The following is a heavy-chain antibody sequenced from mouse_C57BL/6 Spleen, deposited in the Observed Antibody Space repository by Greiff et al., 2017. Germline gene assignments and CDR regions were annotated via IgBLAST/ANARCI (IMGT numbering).Heavy chain of an antibody. CDR1: GFTFSDYY. CDR3: ARSWGYDAFDY. CDR2: INYDGSST. D-gene: IGHD2-2*01. V-gene: IGHV5-16*01. Sequence: DVKLVESEGGLVQPGSSMKLSCTASGFTFSDYYMAWVRQVPEKGLEWVANINYDGSSTYYLDSLKSRFIISRDNAKNILYLQMSSLKSEDTATYYCARSWGYDAFDYWGQGTTLTVSS. J-gene: IGHJ2*01.